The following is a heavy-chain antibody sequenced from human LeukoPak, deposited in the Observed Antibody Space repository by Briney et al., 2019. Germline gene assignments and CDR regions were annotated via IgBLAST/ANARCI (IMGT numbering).Heavy chain of an antibody. J-gene: IGHJ4*02. CDR1: GFTFSNYA. Sequence: GGSLRPSCAASGFTFSNYAMSWGRQAPGRGLEWVSSISSGGTYYADSVKGRFTISRDNSKNTLYLQMKSLRAEDTAVYYCYKQRGYGYGYSDYWGQATLVSVPS. D-gene: IGHD5-18*01. CDR3: YKQRGYGYGYSDY. CDR2: ISSGGT. V-gene: IGHV3-23*01.